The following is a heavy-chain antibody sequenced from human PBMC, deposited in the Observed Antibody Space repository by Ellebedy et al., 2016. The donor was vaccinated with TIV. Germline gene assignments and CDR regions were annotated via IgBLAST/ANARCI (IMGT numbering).Heavy chain of an antibody. J-gene: IGHJ4*02. D-gene: IGHD1-26*01. V-gene: IGHV4-30-4*01. CDR1: GASISSVDYY. CDR2: IYYTGST. CDR3: VRDPSFWDPHSRDY. Sequence: LRLSCTVSGASISSVDYYWSWIRQPPGKGLEWIGYIYYTGSTYYNPSLKSRVTISLDTSKNQFSLKLTSVTAADTAVYYCVRDPSFWDPHSRDYWGQGTLVTVSS.